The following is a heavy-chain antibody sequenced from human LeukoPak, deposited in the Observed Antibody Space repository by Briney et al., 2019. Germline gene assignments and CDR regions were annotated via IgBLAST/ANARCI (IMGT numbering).Heavy chain of an antibody. Sequence: LGGSLRLSCAASGFTFSAYHINWVRQAPGKGLEWISYISTTGTTIHYADSVKGRFTISRDNAKNSLYLQMNSLRAEDTAVYYCARRCSSTSCYMAFDYWGQGTLVTVSS. D-gene: IGHD2-2*02. CDR2: ISTTGTTI. V-gene: IGHV3-48*03. CDR3: ARRCSSTSCYMAFDY. J-gene: IGHJ4*02. CDR1: GFTFSAYH.